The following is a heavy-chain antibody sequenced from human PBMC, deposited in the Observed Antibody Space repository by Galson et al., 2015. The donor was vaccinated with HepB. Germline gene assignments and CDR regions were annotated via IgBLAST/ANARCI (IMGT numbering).Heavy chain of an antibody. V-gene: IGHV3-21*01. CDR2: ISSSSSYI. J-gene: IGHJ4*02. Sequence: SLRLSCAASGFTFSSYSMNWVRQAPGKGLEWVSSISSSSSYIYYADSVKGRFTISRDNAKNSLYLQMNSLRAEDTAVYYCARGVNYYGSGSSFDYWGQGTLVTVSS. CDR1: GFTFSSYS. D-gene: IGHD3-10*01. CDR3: ARGVNYYGSGSSFDY.